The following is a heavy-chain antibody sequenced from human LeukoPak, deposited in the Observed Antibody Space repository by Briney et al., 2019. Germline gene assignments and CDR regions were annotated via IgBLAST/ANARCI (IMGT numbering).Heavy chain of an antibody. CDR3: ARHSLSEGSGRLYYFDY. CDR2: IYYTGSA. Sequence: KPSETLSLTCTVSGGSINNNIYYWGWIRQPPGKGLEWIGSIYYTGSAYYNPSLKSRLTISVDTSKNQFSLKLSSVTAADTAVYYCARHSLSEGSGRLYYFDYWSQGTLVTVSS. CDR1: GGSINNNIYY. D-gene: IGHD5-12*01. J-gene: IGHJ4*02. V-gene: IGHV4-39*01.